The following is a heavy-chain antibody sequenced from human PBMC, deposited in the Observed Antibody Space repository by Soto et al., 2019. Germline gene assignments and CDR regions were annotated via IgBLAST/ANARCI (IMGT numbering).Heavy chain of an antibody. J-gene: IGHJ6*02. CDR1: GFTFSSYG. D-gene: IGHD3-3*01. CDR2: IWYDGSNK. Sequence: GGSLRLSCAASGFTFSSYGMHWVRQAPGKGLEWVAVIWYDGSNKYYADSVKGRFTISRDNSKNTLYLQMNSLRAEDTAVYYCAREAAVFGVDPIRRYYYYGMDVWGQGTTVTVSS. V-gene: IGHV3-33*01. CDR3: AREAAVFGVDPIRRYYYYGMDV.